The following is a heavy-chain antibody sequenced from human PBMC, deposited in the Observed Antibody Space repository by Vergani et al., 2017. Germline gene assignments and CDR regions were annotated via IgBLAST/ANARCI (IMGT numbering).Heavy chain of an antibody. D-gene: IGHD5-18*01. CDR2: ISSSSSYI. V-gene: IGHV3-21*01. CDR1: GFTFSIYS. CDR3: ARDWDSYDGDY. Sequence: EVQLVESGGGLVKPGGSLRLSCAASGFTFSIYSMNWVRQAPGKGLEWVSSISSSSSYIYYADSVKGRFTISRDNAKNSRYLQMNSLRAEDTAVYYCARDWDSYDGDYWGQGTLVTVSS. J-gene: IGHJ4*02.